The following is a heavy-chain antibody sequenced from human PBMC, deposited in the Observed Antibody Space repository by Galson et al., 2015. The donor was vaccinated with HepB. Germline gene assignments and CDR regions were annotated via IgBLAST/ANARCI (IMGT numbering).Heavy chain of an antibody. D-gene: IGHD1-1*01. CDR1: GDSVSSNSAA. J-gene: IGHJ6*03. Sequence: CAISGDSVSSNSAAWNWIRQSPSRGLEWLGRTYYRSKGYNDYAVSVKSRITINPDTSKNQFSLQLNSVTPEDTAVYYCARGNWNEKYYYYYMDVWGKGTTVTVSS. V-gene: IGHV6-1*01. CDR2: TYYRSKGYN. CDR3: ARGNWNEKYYYYYMDV.